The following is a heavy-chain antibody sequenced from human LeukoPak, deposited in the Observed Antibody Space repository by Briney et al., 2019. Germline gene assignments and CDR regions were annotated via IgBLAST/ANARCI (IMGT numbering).Heavy chain of an antibody. V-gene: IGHV3-23*01. CDR3: AKAAGYIVATISFDS. CDR2: ISASGGST. CDR1: GFTFNNFA. Sequence: QPGGSLRLSCAASGFTFNNFAMSWVRQAPGKGLEWVSLISASGGSTYYSDSLKGRFTISRDNAKNTLYLQLDSLRPDDTAVYYCAKAAGYIVATISFDSWGRGTLVTVSS. J-gene: IGHJ4*02. D-gene: IGHD5-12*01.